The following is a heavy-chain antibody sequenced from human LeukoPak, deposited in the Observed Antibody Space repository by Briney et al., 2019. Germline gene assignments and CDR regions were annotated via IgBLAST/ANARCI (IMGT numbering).Heavy chain of an antibody. Sequence: GGSLRLSCAASGFTFSSYSMNWVRQAPGKGLEWVSSISSSSSYIYYADSVKGRFTISRDNAKNSLYLQMNSPRAEDTAVYYCAKDPATVTTWESIYFYYYGMDVWGQGTTVTVSS. CDR3: AKDPATVTTWESIYFYYYGMDV. V-gene: IGHV3-21*04. D-gene: IGHD4-17*01. CDR2: ISSSSSYI. J-gene: IGHJ6*02. CDR1: GFTFSSYS.